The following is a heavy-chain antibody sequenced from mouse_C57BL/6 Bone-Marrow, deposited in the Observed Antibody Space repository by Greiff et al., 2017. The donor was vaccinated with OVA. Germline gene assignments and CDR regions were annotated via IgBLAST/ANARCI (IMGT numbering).Heavy chain of an antibody. D-gene: IGHD2-5*01. J-gene: IGHJ4*01. CDR3: TRGYSNYDAMDY. V-gene: IGHV1-15*01. CDR1: GYTFTDYE. CDR2: LDPETGGT. Sequence: VQLQQSGAELVRHGASVTLSCKASGYTFTDYEMHWVKQTPVHGLEWIGALDPETGGTAYNQKFKGKAILTADKSSSTDYRELRSMTAEDSALYYCTRGYSNYDAMDYWGKVTSVTVSS.